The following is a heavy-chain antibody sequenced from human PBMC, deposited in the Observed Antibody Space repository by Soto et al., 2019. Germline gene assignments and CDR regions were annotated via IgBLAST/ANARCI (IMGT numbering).Heavy chain of an antibody. CDR1: GYTFTGYY. CDR3: ARGDYDILTGYPRVWFDP. J-gene: IGHJ5*02. V-gene: IGHV1-2*04. CDR2: INPNSGGT. D-gene: IGHD3-9*01. Sequence: ASVKVSCKASGYTFTGYYMHWVRQAPGQGLEWMGWINPNSGGTNYAQKFQGWVTMTRDTSISTAYMELSRLRSDDTAVYYCARGDYDILTGYPRVWFDPWGQGTRVTVSS.